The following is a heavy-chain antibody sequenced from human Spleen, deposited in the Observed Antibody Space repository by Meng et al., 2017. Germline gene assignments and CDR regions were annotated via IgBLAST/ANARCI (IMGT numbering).Heavy chain of an antibody. CDR3: ARGKSYSSSWYVWRDWFDP. J-gene: IGHJ5*02. V-gene: IGHV4-34*01. CDR2: INHSGST. CDR1: GGSFSGYY. D-gene: IGHD6-13*01. Sequence: QVPLQQWGAGLLMPSETLSLTRAVYGGSFSGYYWSWIRQSPGKGLEWIGEINHSGSTNYNPSLKSRVTISVDTSKNQFSLKLSSVTAADTAVYYCARGKSYSSSWYVWRDWFDPWGQGTLVTVSS.